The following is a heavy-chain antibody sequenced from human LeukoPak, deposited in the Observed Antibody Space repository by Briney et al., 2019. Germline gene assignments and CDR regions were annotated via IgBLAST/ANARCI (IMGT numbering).Heavy chain of an antibody. D-gene: IGHD5-24*01. CDR3: ARVRDGYNAVFDL. J-gene: IGHJ4*02. Sequence: PGGSLRLSCAVSGFTVNTNYMGWVRQAPGKGLEWVSVIYSDGTIYYTNSVRGRFIISRDNSKNTVSLQMNSLRAEDTAVYYCARVRDGYNAVFDLWGQGTLVTVSS. CDR2: IYSDGTI. CDR1: GFTVNTNY. V-gene: IGHV3-53*01.